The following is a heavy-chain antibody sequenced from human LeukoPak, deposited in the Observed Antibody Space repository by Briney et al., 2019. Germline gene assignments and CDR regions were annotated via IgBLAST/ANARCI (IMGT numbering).Heavy chain of an antibody. CDR2: IRYDGSNK. J-gene: IGHJ4*02. CDR3: AKCTTRFLEWLFTYYFDY. Sequence: GGSLRLSCAASGFTFSSYGMHWVRQAPGKGLEWVAFIRYDGSNKYYADSVKGRFTISRDNSKNTLYVQMNSLRAEDTAVYYCAKCTTRFLEWLFTYYFDYWGQGTLVTVSS. CDR1: GFTFSSYG. V-gene: IGHV3-30*02. D-gene: IGHD3-3*01.